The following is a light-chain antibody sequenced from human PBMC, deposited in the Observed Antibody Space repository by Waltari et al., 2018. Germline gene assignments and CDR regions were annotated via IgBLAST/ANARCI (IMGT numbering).Light chain of an antibody. V-gene: IGLV2-14*01. CDR1: RRDVGGYSY. CDR3: SSYTEWSTRV. CDR2: EVS. Sequence: QSALTQPASVSGSLGQSITISCPGSRRDVGGYSYGSWYQQHPGKVPKRLIYEVSNRPSGVSYRFSASKSGNTASLTISGLQPEDEADYFCSSYTEWSTRVFGTGTKVTVL. J-gene: IGLJ1*01.